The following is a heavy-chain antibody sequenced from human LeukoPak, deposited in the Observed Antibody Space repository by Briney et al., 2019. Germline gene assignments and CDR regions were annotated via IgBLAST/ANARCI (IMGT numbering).Heavy chain of an antibody. CDR1: GFTFDDYG. D-gene: IGHD5-12*01. Sequence: GGSLRLSCAASGFTFDDYGMSWVRQAPGKGLEWVSGINWNGGSTGYADSVKGRFTISRDISKTTLYLQMNSLRAEDTAVYYCVKDWLSPSINWGQGTLVTVSS. V-gene: IGHV3-20*04. CDR3: VKDWLSPSIN. CDR2: INWNGGST. J-gene: IGHJ4*02.